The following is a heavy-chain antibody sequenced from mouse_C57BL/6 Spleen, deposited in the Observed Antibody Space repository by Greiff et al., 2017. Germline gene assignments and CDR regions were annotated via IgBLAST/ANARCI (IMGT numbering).Heavy chain of an antibody. V-gene: IGHV14-2*01. J-gene: IGHJ2*01. D-gene: IGHD1-1*01. CDR3: AFYGSSYRFDY. CDR1: GFNIKDYY. CDR2: IDPEAGET. Sequence: EVKLMESGAELVKPGASVKLSCTASGFNIKDYYMHWVKQRTEQGLEWIGRIDPEAGETKYAPKFQGKATITVDTSSNTAYLQLSSLTSEDTAVYYCAFYGSSYRFDYWGQGTTLTVSS.